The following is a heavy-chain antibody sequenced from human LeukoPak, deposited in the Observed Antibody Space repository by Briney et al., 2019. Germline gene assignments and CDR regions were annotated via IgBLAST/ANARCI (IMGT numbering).Heavy chain of an antibody. CDR3: ARGSGTNFWSGYYTGFDY. D-gene: IGHD3-3*01. V-gene: IGHV3-11*04. Sequence: PGGSLRLSCAASGFTFSDYYMSWIRQAPGEGLEWVSYISSSGSTIYYADSVKGRFTISRDNAKYSLYLQMNSLRAEDTAVYYCARGSGTNFWSGYYTGFDYWGQGTLVTVSS. CDR1: GFTFSDYY. J-gene: IGHJ4*02. CDR2: ISSSGSTI.